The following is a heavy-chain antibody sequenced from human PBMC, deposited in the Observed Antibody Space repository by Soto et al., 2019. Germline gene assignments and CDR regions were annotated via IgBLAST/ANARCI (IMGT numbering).Heavy chain of an antibody. V-gene: IGHV3-33*01. J-gene: IGHJ3*02. CDR3: ARDPPEWGYCSSTSCARGAFDI. Sequence: GGSLRLSCAASGFTFSSYGMHWVRQAPGKGLEWVAVIWYDGSNKYYADSVKGRFTISRDNSKNTLYLQMNSLRAEDTAVYYCARDPPEWGYCSSTSCARGAFDIWGQGTMVTVSS. CDR1: GFTFSSYG. CDR2: IWYDGSNK. D-gene: IGHD2-2*01.